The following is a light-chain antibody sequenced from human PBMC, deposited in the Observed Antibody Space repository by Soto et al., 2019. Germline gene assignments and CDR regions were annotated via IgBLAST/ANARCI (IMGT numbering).Light chain of an antibody. CDR2: GAS. J-gene: IGKJ5*01. CDR1: HSVSSN. Sequence: EIVLTQSPATLSLSPGERATLSCGASHSVSSNLAWYQQKPGQAPRLLIYGASTRATGIPARFSGSGSGTEFTLTISSLQSEDFAVYYCHQYDNWPKTFGQGTRLEI. V-gene: IGKV3-15*01. CDR3: HQYDNWPKT.